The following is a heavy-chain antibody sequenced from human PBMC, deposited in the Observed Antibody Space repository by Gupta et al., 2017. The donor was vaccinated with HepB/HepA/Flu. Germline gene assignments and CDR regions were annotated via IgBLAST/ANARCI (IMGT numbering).Heavy chain of an antibody. CDR2: IKEDGSEK. V-gene: IGHV3-7*01. D-gene: IGHD4-17*01. CDR1: GFTFRNYW. J-gene: IGHJ3*01. CDR3: AREPGESAFDV. Sequence: EVPLVAFGGGLVQPGGSLRLSCSVSGFTFRNYWMSWVRQVPGKGLEWVANIKEDGSEKHYVDFVKGRFTISRDNAKNSLYLQMNSLRAEDTAVYYCAREPGESAFDVWGQGTMVTGSS.